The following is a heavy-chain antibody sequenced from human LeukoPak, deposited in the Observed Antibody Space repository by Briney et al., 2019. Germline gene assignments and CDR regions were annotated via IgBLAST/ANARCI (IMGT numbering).Heavy chain of an antibody. D-gene: IGHD2-2*01. Sequence: SETLSLTCGVSGGAITNYYWNWIRQAPGKGLEWLGYIYYTGSTTYNPSVKSRITISLDTSKKQISLKLRSVTAADTAVYYCARDVVVVPAAGHYYYYMDVWGKGTTVTVSS. V-gene: IGHV4-59*12. CDR3: ARDVVVVPAAGHYYYYMDV. J-gene: IGHJ6*03. CDR2: IYYTGST. CDR1: GGAITNYY.